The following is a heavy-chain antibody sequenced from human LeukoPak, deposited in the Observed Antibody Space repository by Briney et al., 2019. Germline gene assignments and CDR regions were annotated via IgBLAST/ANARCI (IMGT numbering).Heavy chain of an antibody. CDR1: GFTFSSYA. Sequence: PGGSLRLSCAASGFTFSSYAMSWVRQAPGKGLEWVANIKQDGSEKNYVDSVKGRFTISRDNAKNSLYLQMNSLRAEDTAVYYCAKRHPSGWYVGYFDSWGQGTLVTVFS. D-gene: IGHD6-19*01. CDR2: IKQDGSEK. J-gene: IGHJ4*02. CDR3: AKRHPSGWYVGYFDS. V-gene: IGHV3-7*03.